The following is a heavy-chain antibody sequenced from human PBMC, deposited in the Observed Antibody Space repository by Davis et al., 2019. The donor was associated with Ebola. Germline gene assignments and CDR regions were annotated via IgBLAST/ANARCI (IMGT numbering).Heavy chain of an antibody. CDR3: ARSYLTYSGYGWAY. Sequence: GESLKISCAASGFTFSTYAMSWVRQAPGKGLEWVSYIRSSGSTIYYADSVKGRFTISRDNAKNSLYLQMNSLRAEDTAVYYCARSYLTYSGYGWAYWGQGTLVTVSS. V-gene: IGHV3-11*01. CDR1: GFTFSTYA. CDR2: IRSSGSTI. D-gene: IGHD5-12*01. J-gene: IGHJ4*02.